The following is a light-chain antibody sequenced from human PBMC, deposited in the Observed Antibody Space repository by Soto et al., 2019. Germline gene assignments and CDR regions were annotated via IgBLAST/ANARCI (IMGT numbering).Light chain of an antibody. CDR2: NND. J-gene: IGLJ1*01. V-gene: IGLV1-44*01. CDR1: SSNIGTNS. Sequence: QSVLTQPPSASGTPGQRVTISCSGGSSNIGTNSVNWYQQLPGRAPKLLIYNNDLRPSGVPDRFSGSKSGTSASLAIRGLQSEDEADYYCAAWDDTLNGFYVFGIGTKV. CDR3: AAWDDTLNGFYV.